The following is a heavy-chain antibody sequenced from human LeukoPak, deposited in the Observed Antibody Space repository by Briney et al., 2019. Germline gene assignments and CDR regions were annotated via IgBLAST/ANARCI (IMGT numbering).Heavy chain of an antibody. V-gene: IGHV1-69*06. CDR2: TIPIFGTA. CDR3: ATLAYPTLVATIIDP. Sequence: ASVKVSCKASGGTFSSYAISWVRQAPGQGLEWMGGTIPIFGTANYAQKFQGRVTITADKSTSTAYMELSSLRSEDTAVYYCATLAYPTLVATIIDPWGQGTLVTVSS. J-gene: IGHJ5*02. D-gene: IGHD5-12*01. CDR1: GGTFSSYA.